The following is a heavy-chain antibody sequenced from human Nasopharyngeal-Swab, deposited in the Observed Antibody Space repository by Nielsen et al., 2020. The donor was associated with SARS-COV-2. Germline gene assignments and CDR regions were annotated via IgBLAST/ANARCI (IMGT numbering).Heavy chain of an antibody. J-gene: IGHJ4*02. Sequence: VGQMPGKGLEWVGRIGDKDHNYATKYGASVQGRFTISRDDSKNTAFLQMDSLKTEDTALYYCTTDFYFDYWGQGTLVTVSS. V-gene: IGHV3-73*01. CDR2: IGDKDHNYAT. CDR3: TTDFYFDY.